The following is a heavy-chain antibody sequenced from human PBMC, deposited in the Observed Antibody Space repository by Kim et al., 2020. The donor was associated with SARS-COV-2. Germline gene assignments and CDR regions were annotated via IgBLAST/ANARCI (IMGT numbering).Heavy chain of an antibody. V-gene: IGHV4-59*01. J-gene: IGHJ4*02. Sequence: SETLSLTCTVSGGSISGYFWSWIRQPPGMRLEWIGYIYYDGSANYNPSLRSRVTISVDTSKNQFSLKLSSVTAADTAVCYCGRFGSGASPVPDDCWGQGTLVTVSS. CDR1: GGSISGYF. CDR3: GRFGSGASPVPDDC. D-gene: IGHD3-10*01. CDR2: IYYDGSA.